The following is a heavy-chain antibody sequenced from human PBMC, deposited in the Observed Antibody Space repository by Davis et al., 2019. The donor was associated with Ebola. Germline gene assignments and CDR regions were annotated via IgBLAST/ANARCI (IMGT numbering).Heavy chain of an antibody. Sequence: SETLSLTCTVSGGSISSGGYYWSWIRQHPGKGLEWIGYIYYSGSTYYNPSLKSRVTISVDTSKNQFSLKLSSVTAADTAVYYCARGGINPPYYYYSMDVWGKGTTVTVSS. CDR3: ARGGINPPYYYYSMDV. CDR2: IYYSGST. J-gene: IGHJ6*04. CDR1: GGSISSGGYY. V-gene: IGHV4-31*03.